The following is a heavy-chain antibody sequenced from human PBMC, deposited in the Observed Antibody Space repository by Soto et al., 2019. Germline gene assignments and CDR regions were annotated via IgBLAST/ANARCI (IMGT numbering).Heavy chain of an antibody. V-gene: IGHV2-5*02. D-gene: IGHD6-6*01. CDR3: AHTHEYSSSYSFDY. Sequence: QITLKESGPPLVTPTQTLTLTCTFSGFSLSTSGVGVGWIGQPPGKALEWLALIYWDADKRYSPALKSRLTITKDTSKNQVVLTMTNMDPVDTATYYCAHTHEYSSSYSFDYWGQGTLVTVSS. J-gene: IGHJ4*02. CDR1: GFSLSTSGVG. CDR2: IYWDADK.